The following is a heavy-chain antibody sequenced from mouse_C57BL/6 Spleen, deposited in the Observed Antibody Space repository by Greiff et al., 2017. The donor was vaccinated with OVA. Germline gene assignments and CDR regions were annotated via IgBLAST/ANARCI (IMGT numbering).Heavy chain of an antibody. CDR3: ARRGTGTEAMDY. CDR1: GYAFSSSW. CDR2: IYPGDGDT. J-gene: IGHJ4*01. V-gene: IGHV1-82*01. Sequence: QVQLQQSGPELVKPGASVKISCKASGYAFSSSWMNWVKQRPGKGLEWIGRIYPGDGDTNYNGKFKGKATLTADKSSSTAYMQLSSLTAEDSAVYFCARRGTGTEAMDYWGQGTSVTVSS. D-gene: IGHD4-1*01.